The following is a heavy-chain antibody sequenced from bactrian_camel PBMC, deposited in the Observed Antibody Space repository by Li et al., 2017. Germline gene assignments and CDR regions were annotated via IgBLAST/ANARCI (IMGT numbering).Heavy chain of an antibody. V-gene: IGHV3S40*01. D-gene: IGHD1*01. CDR2: MPSGSGRA. Sequence: VQLVESGGGLVQPGGSLRLSCVASGLSFNKYAMSWVRQAPGKGLEWISRMPSGSGRASYADSVKGRFAISRDNAKNTVYLQLSSLKTEDTAMYYCVTNFLSGAYWGRGTQVTVS. CDR3: VTNFLSGAY. J-gene: IGHJ4*01. CDR1: GLSFNKYA.